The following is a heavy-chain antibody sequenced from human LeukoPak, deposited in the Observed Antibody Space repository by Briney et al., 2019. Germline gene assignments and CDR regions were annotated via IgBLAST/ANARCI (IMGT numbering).Heavy chain of an antibody. J-gene: IGHJ4*02. D-gene: IGHD5-12*01. CDR2: INPNSGGT. Sequence: GASVKVSCKASGYTFTGYYMHWVRQAPGQGLEWMGWINPNSGGTNYAQKFQGRVTMTRDTSISTAYMELSRLRSDDTAVHYCASLHSGYEKGGENWGQGTLVTVSS. V-gene: IGHV1-2*02. CDR1: GYTFTGYY. CDR3: ASLHSGYEKGGEN.